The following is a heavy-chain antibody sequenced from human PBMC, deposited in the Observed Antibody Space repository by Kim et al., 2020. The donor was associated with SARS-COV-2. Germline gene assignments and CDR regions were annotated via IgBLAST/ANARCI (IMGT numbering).Heavy chain of an antibody. CDR3: AREARSSWYGLWWFDH. D-gene: IGHD6-13*01. CDR1: GFTFSSYW. V-gene: IGHV3-7*05. Sequence: GGSLRLSCAASGFTFSSYWMSWVRQAPGKGLEWVANIKQDGSEKYYVDSVKGRFTISRDNAKNSLYLQMNSLRAEDTAVYYCAREARSSWYGLWWFDHWGQGTLVTVSS. CDR2: IKQDGSEK. J-gene: IGHJ5*02.